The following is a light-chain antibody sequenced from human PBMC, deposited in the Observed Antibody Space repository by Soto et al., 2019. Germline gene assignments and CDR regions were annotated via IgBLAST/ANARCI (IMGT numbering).Light chain of an antibody. CDR3: QQYGSSPWK. CDR1: QSVSSSY. J-gene: IGKJ1*01. CDR2: GAS. Sequence: EIVLTQSPGTLSLSPGERATLSCRASQSVSSSYLAWYQQKPGQAPRLLIYGASSRATGIPDRFSGSGSGTDLTLTISTLEPEDFAVYYCQQYGSSPWKFGQGTKVEIK. V-gene: IGKV3-20*01.